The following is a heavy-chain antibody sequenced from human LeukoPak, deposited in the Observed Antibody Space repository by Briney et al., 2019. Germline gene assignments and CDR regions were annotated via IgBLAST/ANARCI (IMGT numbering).Heavy chain of an antibody. CDR3: AREYYYDSSGYYLEPDAFDI. D-gene: IGHD3-22*01. CDR1: GYTVTSYG. CDR2: ISAYNGNT. J-gene: IGHJ3*02. Sequence: ASVKVSCKASGYTVTSYGMIWVRQAPGQGLEWRGWISAYNGNTNYAQKLQGRVTMTTDTSTSTDYMELRSLRSDDPAVYYCAREYYYDSSGYYLEPDAFDIWGQGKMVTVSS. V-gene: IGHV1-18*01.